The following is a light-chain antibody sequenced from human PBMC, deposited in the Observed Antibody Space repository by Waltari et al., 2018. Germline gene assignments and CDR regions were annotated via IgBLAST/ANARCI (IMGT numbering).Light chain of an antibody. Sequence: SSELTQDPAVSVALGQTVRTTCQGASLRSYYSSWYQQKPGQAPALVIYGKNNRPSGIPDRFSGSSSGNTASLTITGAQAEDEADYYCNSRDSSGNLWVFGGGTKLTVL. J-gene: IGLJ3*02. CDR3: NSRDSSGNLWV. CDR1: SLRSYY. V-gene: IGLV3-19*01. CDR2: GKN.